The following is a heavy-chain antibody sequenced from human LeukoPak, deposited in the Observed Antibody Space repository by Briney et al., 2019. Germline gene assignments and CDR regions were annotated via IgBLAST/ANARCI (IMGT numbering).Heavy chain of an antibody. Sequence: ASGKVSCKASGYTFTSYGISWMRQAPGQGLEWMGWISAYNGNTNYAQKLQGRVTMTTDTSTSTAYMELRSLRCDDTAVYYCAXDPXVRRSITIHNDYWGQGTLVTVSS. V-gene: IGHV1-18*01. CDR2: ISAYNGNT. CDR1: GYTFTSYG. J-gene: IGHJ4*02. D-gene: IGHD3-9*01. CDR3: AXDPXVRRSITIHNDY.